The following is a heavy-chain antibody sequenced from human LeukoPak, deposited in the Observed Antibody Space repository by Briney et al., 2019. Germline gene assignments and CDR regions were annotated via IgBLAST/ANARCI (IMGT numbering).Heavy chain of an antibody. CDR1: GYTFSSYW. D-gene: IGHD3-10*01. CDR3: ARHGDGYPLDGEWAYFDY. J-gene: IGHJ4*02. Sequence: GESLKISCKGSGYTFSSYWIGWVRQMPGKGLEWMGIIYPGDSDTTYSPSFQGQVTISADKSISTAYLQWSSLKASDTAMYYCARHGDGYPLDGEWAYFDYWGQGTLVTVSS. V-gene: IGHV5-51*01. CDR2: IYPGDSDT.